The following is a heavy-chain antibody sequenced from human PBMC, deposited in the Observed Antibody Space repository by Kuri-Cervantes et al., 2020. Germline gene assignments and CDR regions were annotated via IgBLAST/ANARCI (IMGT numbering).Heavy chain of an antibody. CDR1: GFTFSDYY. Sequence: LSLTCAASGFTFSDYYMSWIRQAPGKGLEWVSYISSSGSTIYYADSVKGRFTISRDNAKNSLYLQMNSLRAEDTAVYYCARDRASSGWYNYYYYGMDVWGQGTTVTVSS. V-gene: IGHV3-11*01. D-gene: IGHD6-19*01. J-gene: IGHJ6*02. CDR2: ISSSGSTI. CDR3: ARDRASSGWYNYYYYGMDV.